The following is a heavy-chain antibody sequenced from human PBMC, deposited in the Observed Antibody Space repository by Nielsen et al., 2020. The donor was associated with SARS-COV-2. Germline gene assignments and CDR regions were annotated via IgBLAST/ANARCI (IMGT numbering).Heavy chain of an antibody. Sequence: WIRQPPGKGLEWVSAISGSGATTYYADSVKGRFTISRDNSKNTLYVQMNSLRAKDTAVYYCAKEEYSSPSYGMDVWGQGTTVTVSS. CDR2: ISGSGATT. V-gene: IGHV3-23*01. CDR3: AKEEYSSPSYGMDV. J-gene: IGHJ6*02. D-gene: IGHD2-15*01.